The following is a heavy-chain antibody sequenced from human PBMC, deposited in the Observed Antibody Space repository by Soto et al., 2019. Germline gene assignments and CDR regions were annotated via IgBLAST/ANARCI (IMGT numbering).Heavy chain of an antibody. V-gene: IGHV1-46*01. J-gene: IGHJ4*02. Sequence: GASVKVSYKASGYTFTSYYMHWVRQAPGQGLEWMGIVNPSGGSTSYAQKFKGRVTMTRDTPTSTVYMELRSLRSEDTAVYYSARDRTAPVDYWGQGTLVTVSS. CDR3: ARDRTAPVDY. D-gene: IGHD1-1*01. CDR1: GYTFTSYY. CDR2: VNPSGGST.